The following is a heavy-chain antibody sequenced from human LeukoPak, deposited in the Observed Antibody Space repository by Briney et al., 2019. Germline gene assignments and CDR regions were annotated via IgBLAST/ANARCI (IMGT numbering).Heavy chain of an antibody. V-gene: IGHV1-46*01. D-gene: IGHD2-2*01. Sequence: ASVKVSCKTSGYTSTNYYMHWVRQAPGQGLEWMGIINPSGGSTNYARKFQGRVTVTRDTSTSTVYMEVSSLRSEDTAVYYCAKDGGDCSSISCLYFFDSWGQGTLVTVSS. CDR1: GYTSTNYY. CDR3: AKDGGDCSSISCLYFFDS. CDR2: INPSGGST. J-gene: IGHJ4*02.